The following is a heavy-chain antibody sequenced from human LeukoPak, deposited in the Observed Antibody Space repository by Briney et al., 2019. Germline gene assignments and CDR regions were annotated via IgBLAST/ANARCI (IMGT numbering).Heavy chain of an antibody. CDR2: ISSSSSYI. Sequence: PGGSLRLSCGASGFTFSSYSMNWVRQAPGKGLEWVSSISSSSSYIYYADSVKGRFTISRDNAKNSLYPQMNSLRVEDTAVYYCARGYCSSTTCPTDYWGQGTLVTVSS. D-gene: IGHD2-2*01. V-gene: IGHV3-21*01. CDR3: ARGYCSSTTCPTDY. CDR1: GFTFSSYS. J-gene: IGHJ4*02.